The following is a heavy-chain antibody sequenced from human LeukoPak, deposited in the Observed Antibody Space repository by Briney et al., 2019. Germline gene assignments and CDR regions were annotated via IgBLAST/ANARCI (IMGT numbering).Heavy chain of an antibody. V-gene: IGHV1-2*02. CDR3: ARDLGYCSSTSCYGAYYYYYYGMDV. J-gene: IGHJ6*02. CDR1: GYTFTGYY. CDR2: INPNSGGT. D-gene: IGHD2-2*03. Sequence: ASVKVSCKDSGYTFTGYYMHWVRQAPGQGLEWMGWINPNSGGTNYAQKFQGRVTMTRDTSISTAYMELSRLRSDDTAVYYSARDLGYCSSTSCYGAYYYYYYGMDVWGQGTTVTVSS.